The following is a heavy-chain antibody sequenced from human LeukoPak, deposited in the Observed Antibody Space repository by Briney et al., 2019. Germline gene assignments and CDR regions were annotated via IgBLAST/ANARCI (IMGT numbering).Heavy chain of an antibody. CDR3: ARKSGSFGY. CDR2: INYSGNT. D-gene: IGHD5-12*01. V-gene: IGHV4-39*01. Sequence: PSETLSLTCTVSGGSISRSNYYWAWMRQPPGKGLEWIGSINYSGNTYYNPSLKSRLTMSVDTSKNQFSLKLSAVTAADTAVYYCARKSGSFGYWGRGTLVTVSS. J-gene: IGHJ4*02. CDR1: GGSISRSNYY.